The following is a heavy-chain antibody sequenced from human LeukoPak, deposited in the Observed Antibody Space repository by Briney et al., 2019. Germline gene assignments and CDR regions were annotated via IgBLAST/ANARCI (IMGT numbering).Heavy chain of an antibody. Sequence: ASVKVSCKASGYTFTSYDINWVRQATGQGLEWMGWINPNSGNAGYAQKFQGRVTMTRNTSISTAYMELSSLRSEDTAVYYCATNSSTWLSDMDVWGKGTTVTVSS. J-gene: IGHJ6*04. V-gene: IGHV1-8*01. D-gene: IGHD6-13*01. CDR3: ATNSSTWLSDMDV. CDR2: INPNSGNA. CDR1: GYTFTSYD.